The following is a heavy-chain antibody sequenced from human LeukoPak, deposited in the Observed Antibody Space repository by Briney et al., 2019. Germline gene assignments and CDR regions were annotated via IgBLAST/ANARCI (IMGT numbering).Heavy chain of an antibody. CDR2: IYTSGST. J-gene: IGHJ6*03. CDR1: GGSISSYY. V-gene: IGHV4-4*07. CDR3: ARGRETWQPGYYMYV. D-gene: IGHD1-26*01. Sequence: KPSETLSLTCTVSGGSISSYYWSWIRQPAGKGLEWIGRIYTSGSTNYNPSLKSRVTMSVDTSKNQFSLKLSSVTAAYTHVYYCARGRETWQPGYYMYVWGKGTTVTVSS.